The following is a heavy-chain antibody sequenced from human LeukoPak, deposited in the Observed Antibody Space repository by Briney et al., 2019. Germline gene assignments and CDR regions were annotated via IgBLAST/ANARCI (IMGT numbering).Heavy chain of an antibody. CDR2: IHYSGST. CDR3: ARFLRGATNALEI. CDR1: SGSITSYY. Sequence: SETLSLTCTVSSGSITSYYWSWMRQTPGKGLEWIGYIHYSGSTNYNPSLKSRVTIAVDTSKNQFSLKLSSVTAADTAVYYCARFLRGATNALEIWGQGTMVTVSS. D-gene: IGHD1-26*01. J-gene: IGHJ3*02. V-gene: IGHV4-59*01.